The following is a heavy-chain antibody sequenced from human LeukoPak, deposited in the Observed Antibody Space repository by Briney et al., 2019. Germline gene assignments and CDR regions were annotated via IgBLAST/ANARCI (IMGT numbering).Heavy chain of an antibody. D-gene: IGHD6-19*01. CDR2: ISGSGGST. CDR1: GFTFTSYA. J-gene: IGHJ4*02. Sequence: EAGGSLTLSCAASGFTFTSYAMSWVRQAPGKGLEWVSAISGSGGSTYYADSVKGRFTISRDNSKNTLYLQMNTLRAEDTAVYYCAKFRPVTSVAGTIFHYWGQGTLVTVSS. V-gene: IGHV3-23*01. CDR3: AKFRPVTSVAGTIFHY.